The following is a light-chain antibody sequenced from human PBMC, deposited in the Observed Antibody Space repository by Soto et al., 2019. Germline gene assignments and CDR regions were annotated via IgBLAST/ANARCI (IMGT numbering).Light chain of an antibody. V-gene: IGLV2-14*03. CDR2: DVS. CDR3: SSYTSSSTWV. CDR1: RSDIGRYDY. J-gene: IGLJ3*02. Sequence: QSALTQPASVSGSPGQSITISCIGTRSDIGRYDYVSWYQQHPGKAPKLIIYDVSHRPSGVSTRFSGSQSGNTAPLTISGLQAEDEADYHCSSYTSSSTWVFGGGTKLTVL.